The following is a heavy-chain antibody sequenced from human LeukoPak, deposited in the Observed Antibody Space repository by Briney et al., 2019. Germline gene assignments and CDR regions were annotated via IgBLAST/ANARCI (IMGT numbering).Heavy chain of an antibody. CDR1: GFTFSDYY. D-gene: IGHD3-3*01. Sequence: PGGSLRLSCAASGFTFSDYYMSWIRQAPGKGLEWVSYISSSSSYTNYADSVKGRFTISRDNAKNSLYLQMNSLRAEDTAVYYCARDRGWRTSGYYLYYFEYWGQGTLVTYSS. CDR2: ISSSSSYT. V-gene: IGHV3-11*06. CDR3: ARDRGWRTSGYYLYYFEY. J-gene: IGHJ4*02.